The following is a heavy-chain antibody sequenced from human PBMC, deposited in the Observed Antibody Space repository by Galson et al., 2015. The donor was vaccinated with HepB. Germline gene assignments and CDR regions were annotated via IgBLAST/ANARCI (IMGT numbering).Heavy chain of an antibody. Sequence: SVKVSCKASGYTFNVYYIHWVRQAPGQGLEWMGWIIPNSGGTTYSQKFQGRVTMTRDTSINTAYMELSSLRSDDAAVYYCARGVLPPALDYWGQGTLVTVSS. CDR2: IIPNSGGT. D-gene: IGHD2-2*01. V-gene: IGHV1-2*02. CDR3: ARGVLPPALDY. CDR1: GYTFNVYY. J-gene: IGHJ4*02.